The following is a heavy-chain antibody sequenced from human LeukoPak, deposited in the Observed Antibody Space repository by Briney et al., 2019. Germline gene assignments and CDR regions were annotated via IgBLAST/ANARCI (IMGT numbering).Heavy chain of an antibody. CDR1: GLPFSNAW. D-gene: IGHD3-9*01. V-gene: IGHV3-15*01. J-gene: IGHJ3*01. CDR3: TTVGLYDILTGHYHDSFDR. Sequence: PGGSLRLSCAASGLPFSNAWMSWVRQAPGKGLEWVGRIKGKIDGGTKDHAAPVKGRFTISRDDSKNTLYLQMNSLKTEDTAVYYCTTVGLYDILTGHYHDSFDRWSQGTMVTVSS. CDR2: IKGKIDGGTK.